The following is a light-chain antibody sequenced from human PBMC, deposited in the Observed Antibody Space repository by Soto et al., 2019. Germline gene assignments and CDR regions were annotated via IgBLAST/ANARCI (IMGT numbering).Light chain of an antibody. V-gene: IGKV1-5*03. Sequence: DIQMTQSPSTLSASVGDRVTITCRASQSFSSWLAWYQQKPGKAPKLLIYKSSSLESGVPSRFSGSGSGTEFTLTISSLQPDDFATYYCQQEWTFGQGTKVDIK. CDR2: KSS. CDR1: QSFSSW. CDR3: QQEWT. J-gene: IGKJ1*01.